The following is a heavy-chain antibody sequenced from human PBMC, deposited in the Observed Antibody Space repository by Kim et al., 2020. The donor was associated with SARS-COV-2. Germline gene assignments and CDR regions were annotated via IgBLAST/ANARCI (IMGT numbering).Heavy chain of an antibody. CDR1: GFSFSYNW. Sequence: GGSLRLSCATSGFSFSYNWMSWVRQAPGKGLEWVSNIKRAGAAKYYVDSVKGRFTITRDNAKNSLYLQRNSLGAEDTAIYYCAREYPLGGLDVWGQGTTVTVSS. CDR3: AREYPLGGLDV. CDR2: IKRAGAAK. V-gene: IGHV3-7*03. D-gene: IGHD2-2*02. J-gene: IGHJ6*02.